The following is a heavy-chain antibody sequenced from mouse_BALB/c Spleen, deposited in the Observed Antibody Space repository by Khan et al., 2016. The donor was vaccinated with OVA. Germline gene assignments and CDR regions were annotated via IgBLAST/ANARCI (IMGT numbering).Heavy chain of an antibody. CDR1: GYTFTSYL. CDR2: TNPTNGRT. V-gene: IGHV1S81*02. CDR3: ARIKKIVATYFDY. Sequence: VELVESGAELVKAGASVKMSCKASGYTFTSYLMHWVKQRLGQGLEWFAETNPTNGRTYYNEKFKSKATLTVDKSSSTAYMLLSGPTFEDSAVYYCARIKKIVATYFDYWGQGTTLTVSS. J-gene: IGHJ2*01. D-gene: IGHD1-1*01.